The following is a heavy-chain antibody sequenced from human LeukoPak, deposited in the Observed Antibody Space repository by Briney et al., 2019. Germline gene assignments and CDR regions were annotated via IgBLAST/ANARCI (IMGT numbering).Heavy chain of an antibody. CDR3: ARDGRAGSLFAY. D-gene: IGHD6-19*01. CDR1: GGSFSGFF. V-gene: IGHV4-34*01. Sequence: SETLSLTCAVYGGSFSGFFWTWIRQPPGKGLEWIGEINHSGSTNYNPSLKSRVTISVDTSKNQFSLKLSSVTVADTAIYYCARDGRAGSLFAYWGQGTLVTVSS. J-gene: IGHJ4*02. CDR2: INHSGST.